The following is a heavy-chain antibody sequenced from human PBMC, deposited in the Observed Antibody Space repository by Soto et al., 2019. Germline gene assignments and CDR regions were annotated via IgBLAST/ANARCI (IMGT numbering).Heavy chain of an antibody. CDR2: IFYSGST. Sequence: SETLSLTCTVSGDTISSSNYFWGWIRQPPGKGLEWIGTIFYSGSTYYNPSLKSRVTISVDTSKNQFSLRLISVTAADTALYYCARRYGWLYFDYWGQGSLVTVSS. J-gene: IGHJ4*02. D-gene: IGHD6-19*01. CDR3: ARRYGWLYFDY. CDR1: GDTISSSNYF. V-gene: IGHV4-39*01.